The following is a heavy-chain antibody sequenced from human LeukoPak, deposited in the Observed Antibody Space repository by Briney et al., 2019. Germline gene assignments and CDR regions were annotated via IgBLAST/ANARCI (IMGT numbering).Heavy chain of an antibody. CDR3: ARENPGYSTSLYPYYFTC. J-gene: IGHJ4*02. CDR1: GFTFSSYQ. D-gene: IGHD6-13*01. V-gene: IGHV3-7*01. Sequence: GGSLRLSCAASGFTFSSYQMSWLRQAPGKGREGVANIKQDGSEKYYVDSVKGRFTIYRDNGKNSLYLKMNSLRAEDTAVYYCARENPGYSTSLYPYYFTCCSQRTLVTVPS. CDR2: IKQDGSEK.